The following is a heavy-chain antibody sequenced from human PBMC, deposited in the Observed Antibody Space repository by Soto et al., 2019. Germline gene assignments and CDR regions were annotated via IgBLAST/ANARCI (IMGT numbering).Heavy chain of an antibody. D-gene: IGHD6-13*01. CDR3: ARVGVHSSSWYDTTNWFDP. CDR1: GGSFSGYY. V-gene: IGHV4-34*01. CDR2: INHSGST. J-gene: IGHJ5*02. Sequence: SETLSLTCAVYGGSFSGYYWSWIRQPPGKGLEWIGEINHSGSTNYIPSLKSRVTISVDTSKNQFSLKLSSVTAADTAVYYCARVGVHSSSWYDTTNWFDPWGQGTLVTVSS.